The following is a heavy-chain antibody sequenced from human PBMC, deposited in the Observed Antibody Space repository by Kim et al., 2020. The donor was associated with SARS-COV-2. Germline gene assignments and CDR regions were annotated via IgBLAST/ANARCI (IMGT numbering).Heavy chain of an antibody. V-gene: IGHV3-74*01. CDR2: INSDESST. D-gene: IGHD1-7*01. CDR1: GFTFSSYW. Sequence: GGSLRLSCAASGFTFSSYWMHWVRQAPGKGLVWVSRINSDESSTSYADSVKGRFTISRDNAKNTLYLQMNSLRAEDTAVYYCAREADNWNYADFDYWGQGTLVTVSS. CDR3: AREADNWNYADFDY. J-gene: IGHJ4*02.